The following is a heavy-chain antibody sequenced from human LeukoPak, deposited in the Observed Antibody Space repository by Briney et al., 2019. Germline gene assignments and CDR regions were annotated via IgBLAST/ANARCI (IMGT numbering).Heavy chain of an antibody. CDR2: INPNSGGT. Sequence: ASVQVSCKASGYTFTGYYMHWVRQAPGQGLEWMGWINPNSGGTNYAQKFQGWVTMTRDTSISTAYMELSRLRSDDTAMYYCARGREEYCSGGSCYDYLSPFDPWGQGTLVTVSS. V-gene: IGHV1-2*04. D-gene: IGHD2-15*01. CDR3: ARGREEYCSGGSCYDYLSPFDP. CDR1: GYTFTGYY. J-gene: IGHJ5*02.